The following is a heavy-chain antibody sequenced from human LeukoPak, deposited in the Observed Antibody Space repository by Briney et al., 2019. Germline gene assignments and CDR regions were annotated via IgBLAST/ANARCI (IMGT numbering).Heavy chain of an antibody. D-gene: IGHD3-10*01. CDR2: IYYSGST. CDR3: MSGGSRRALIHY. V-gene: IGHV4-39*01. J-gene: IGHJ4*02. Sequence: SETLSLTCTVSGGSISSSNFYWGWIRQPPGKGLEWIGTIYYSGSTDYNPSLKSRVTRSVDTSRNQFSLRLSSVTAADTAVYYCMSGGSRRALIHYWGQGILVTVSS. CDR1: GGSISSSNFY.